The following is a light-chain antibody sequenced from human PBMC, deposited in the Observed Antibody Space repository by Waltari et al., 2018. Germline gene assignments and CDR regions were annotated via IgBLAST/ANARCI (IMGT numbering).Light chain of an antibody. Sequence: CRARRMVSSYLACDQQEPGQAPRLRIYEASNRATGIPARFSGSGSGTDFTLTISSLEHEDFAVYYCQQRSNWPITFGQGTRLEIK. CDR1: RMVSSY. J-gene: IGKJ5*01. CDR2: EAS. CDR3: QQRSNWPIT. V-gene: IGKV3-11*01.